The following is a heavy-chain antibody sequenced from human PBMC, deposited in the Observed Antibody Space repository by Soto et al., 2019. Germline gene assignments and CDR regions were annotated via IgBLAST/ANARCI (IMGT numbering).Heavy chain of an antibody. V-gene: IGHV1-69*13. J-gene: IGHJ4*02. CDR1: GGTFSSYA. CDR3: ARAPRPGTAMAT. D-gene: IGHD5-18*01. CDR2: IIPIFGTA. Sequence: SVKVSCKASGGTFSSYAISWVRQAPGQGLEWMGEIIPIFGTANYAQKFQGRVTITADESTSTAYMELSSLRSEDTAVYYCARAPRPGTAMATWGQGTLVTVSS.